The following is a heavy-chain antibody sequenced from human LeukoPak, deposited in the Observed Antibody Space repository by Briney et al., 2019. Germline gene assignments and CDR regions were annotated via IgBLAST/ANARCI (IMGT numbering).Heavy chain of an antibody. V-gene: IGHV1-69*04. CDR3: ARDIVVVVAATGGMDV. CDR1: GGTFSSYA. J-gene: IGHJ6*02. Sequence: GSSVKVSCKASGGTFSSYAISWVRQAPGQGLEWMGRIIPILGIANYAQKFQGRVTITADKPTSTAYMELSSLRSEDTAVYYCARDIVVVVAATGGMDVWGQGTTVTVSS. D-gene: IGHD2-15*01. CDR2: IIPILGIA.